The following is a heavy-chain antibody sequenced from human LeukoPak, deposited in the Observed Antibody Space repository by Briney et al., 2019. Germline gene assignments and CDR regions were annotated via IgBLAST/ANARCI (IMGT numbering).Heavy chain of an antibody. CDR1: GFTFSSYS. D-gene: IGHD3-10*01. Sequence: GRSLRLSCAASGFTFSSYSMSWARQAPGKGLEWVSVISSSGGATYYADSVKGRFTISRDNSKNTLYLQMNSLRAEDTAIYYCARAAMVRGVDYFDYWGQGTLVTVSS. CDR3: ARAAMVRGVDYFDY. J-gene: IGHJ4*02. V-gene: IGHV3-23*01. CDR2: ISSSGGAT.